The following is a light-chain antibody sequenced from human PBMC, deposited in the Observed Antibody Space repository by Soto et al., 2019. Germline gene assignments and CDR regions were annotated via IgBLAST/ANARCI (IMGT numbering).Light chain of an antibody. J-gene: IGKJ1*01. CDR2: DAS. Sequence: EIVLTQSPATLSLSPGERATLSRRASQSVSSYLAWYQQKPGQAPRLLIYDASSRATGIPDRFRGSGSGTDFTLTISRLEPEDFAVYYCQQYGSSPRTFGQGTKVDIK. V-gene: IGKV3-20*01. CDR3: QQYGSSPRT. CDR1: QSVSSY.